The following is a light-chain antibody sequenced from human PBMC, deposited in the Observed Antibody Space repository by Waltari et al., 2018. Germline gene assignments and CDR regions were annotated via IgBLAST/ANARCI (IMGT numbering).Light chain of an antibody. CDR2: YAN. Sequence: IQMSQSPSSLSASVGDRVTITCRASQGIASYLNWYQQKPGKAPNLLIYYANSLASGVPSRFSGSGSGTEVTLTISSLQPEDFATYYCQQGNSYPFTFGPGTKLDIK. V-gene: IGKV1-13*02. CDR1: QGIASY. CDR3: QQGNSYPFT. J-gene: IGKJ3*01.